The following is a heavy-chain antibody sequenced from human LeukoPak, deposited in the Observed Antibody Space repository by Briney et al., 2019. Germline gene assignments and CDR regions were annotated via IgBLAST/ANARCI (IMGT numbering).Heavy chain of an antibody. CDR2: INPTSGGT. J-gene: IGHJ6*03. V-gene: IGHV1-2*06. CDR1: GYTFTGYY. D-gene: IGHD4-17*01. Sequence: VASVKVSCKASGYTFTGYYMHWVRQAPGQGLEWMGRINPTSGGTNSAQKFQGRVTMTSDTSISTAYMELRRLRSDDTAVYYCARSYGDSGNHFNYMDVWGKGTTVTVSS. CDR3: ARSYGDSGNHFNYMDV.